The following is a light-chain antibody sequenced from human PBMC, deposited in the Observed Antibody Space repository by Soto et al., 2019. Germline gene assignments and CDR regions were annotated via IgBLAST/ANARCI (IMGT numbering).Light chain of an antibody. CDR2: LNSDGRH. J-gene: IGLJ1*01. V-gene: IGLV4-69*01. Sequence: QSVLTQSPSASASLGASVKLTCTLSSGHSSYAIARHQQQPEKGPQYLLKLNSDGRHSKGEGIPDRFSGSSSGAERYLTISDLQFEDEPDYSCQTWGTGIQVFGTGTKLTVL. CDR3: QTWGTGIQV. CDR1: SGHSSYA.